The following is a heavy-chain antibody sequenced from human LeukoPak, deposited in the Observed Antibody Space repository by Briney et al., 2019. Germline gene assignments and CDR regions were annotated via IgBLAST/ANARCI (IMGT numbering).Heavy chain of an antibody. Sequence: ASVKVSCKASVGTFSNNPISWVRQAPGQGLEWMGWINPNSGGTNYAQKFQGRVTITRNTSISTAYMELSSLRSEDTAVYYCARIVWSGYSGLAFDIWGQGTMVTVSS. CDR3: ARIVWSGYSGLAFDI. J-gene: IGHJ3*02. D-gene: IGHD3-3*01. V-gene: IGHV1-8*03. CDR1: VGTFSNNP. CDR2: INPNSGGT.